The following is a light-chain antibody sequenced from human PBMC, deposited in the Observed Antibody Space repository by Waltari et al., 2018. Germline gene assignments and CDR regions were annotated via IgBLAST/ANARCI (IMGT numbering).Light chain of an antibody. CDR2: GAS. CDR1: QSVSRT. Sequence: EIVLTQSPGTLSLSPGEIATLSCWASQSVSRTLAWYQQKPGQAPRLLIYGASTRATGIPDRFSGSGSGTDFSLTISRLEPEDFAVYYCQHYVRLPVTFGQGTKVEIK. CDR3: QHYVRLPVT. J-gene: IGKJ1*01. V-gene: IGKV3-20*01.